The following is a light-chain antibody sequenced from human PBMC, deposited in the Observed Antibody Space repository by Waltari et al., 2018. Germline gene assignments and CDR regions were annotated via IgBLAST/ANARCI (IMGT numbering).Light chain of an antibody. CDR3: MQGTHWPQYF. J-gene: IGKJ2*01. CDR1: QSLVYNDGNTY. CDR2: RVS. Sequence: DVVMTKSPLSLLVTLVQPASTSCKSSQSLVYNDGNTYLDRFQQRPGQSPRRLIYRVSNRDSGVPDRCSGSGSGTDFTLKISRVEAEDVGVYSCMQGTHWPQYFFGQGTKLEIK. V-gene: IGKV2-30*01.